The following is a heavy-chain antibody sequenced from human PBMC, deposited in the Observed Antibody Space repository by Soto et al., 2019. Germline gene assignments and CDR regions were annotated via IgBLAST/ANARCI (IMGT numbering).Heavy chain of an antibody. D-gene: IGHD3-22*01. Sequence: ASVKVSCKASGYTFTSYYMHWVRQAPGQGLEWMGIINPSGGSTSYAQKFQGRVTMTRDTSTSTVYMELSSLRSEDTAVYYCASSPLPTYYYDSSGYSANYYYYYGMDVWGQGTTVTVS. CDR3: ASSPLPTYYYDSSGYSANYYYYYGMDV. CDR2: INPSGGST. CDR1: GYTFTSYY. J-gene: IGHJ6*02. V-gene: IGHV1-46*01.